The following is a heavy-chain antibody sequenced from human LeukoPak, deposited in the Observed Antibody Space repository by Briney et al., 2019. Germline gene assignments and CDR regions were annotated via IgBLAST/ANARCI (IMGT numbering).Heavy chain of an antibody. CDR3: AKTTVTSEEYFYYYMDV. V-gene: IGHV1-18*01. J-gene: IGHJ6*03. D-gene: IGHD4-17*01. CDR2: IITYNGNT. CDR1: GYTFTSYG. Sequence: GASVKVSCKTSGYTFTSYGLSWVRRAPGQGLEWMGCIITYNGNTYYSQKLQGRVTMTTDTSTSTAYMELRSLRSDDTAVYYCAKTTVTSEEYFYYYMDVWGKGTTATVSS.